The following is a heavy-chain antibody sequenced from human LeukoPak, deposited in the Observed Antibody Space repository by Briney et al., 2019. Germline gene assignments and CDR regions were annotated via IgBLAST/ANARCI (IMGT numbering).Heavy chain of an antibody. D-gene: IGHD5-18*01. CDR3: ARHLSGITGYTYGRGIDY. V-gene: IGHV3-7*01. Sequence: GGSLRLSCAASGFTFIETWMTWVRQAPGKGLEWVANIKKDGSEKYYVDSVKGRFTISRDNAKTSLYLQMNSLRAEDTAVYYCARHLSGITGYTYGRGIDYWGQGTLVTVSS. J-gene: IGHJ4*02. CDR2: IKKDGSEK. CDR1: GFTFIETW.